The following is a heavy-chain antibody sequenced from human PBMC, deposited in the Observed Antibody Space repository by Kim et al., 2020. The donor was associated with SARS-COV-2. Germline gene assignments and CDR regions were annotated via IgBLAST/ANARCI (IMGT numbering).Heavy chain of an antibody. V-gene: IGHV4-4*02. CDR3: ARERGHYDSSGYGRGWFDP. CDR2: IYHSGST. D-gene: IGHD3-22*01. J-gene: IGHJ5*02. CDR1: GGSISSSNW. Sequence: SETLSLTCAVSGGSISSSNWWSWVRQPPGKGLEWIGEIYHSGSTNYNPSLKSRVTISVDKSKNQFSLKLSSMTAADTAVYYCARERGHYDSSGYGRGWFDPWGQGTLVTVSS.